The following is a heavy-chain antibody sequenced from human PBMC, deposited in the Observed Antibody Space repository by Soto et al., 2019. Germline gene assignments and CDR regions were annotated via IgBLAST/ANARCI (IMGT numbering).Heavy chain of an antibody. CDR2: IYPGDSDT. Sequence: NNPGESLKISCKGSGYSFTSYWIGWVRQMPGKGLEWMGIIYPGDSDTRYSPSFQGQVTISADKSISTAYLQWSSLKASDTAMYYCARLPYSSGWYVGVHGMDVWGQGTTVTVSS. CDR1: GYSFTSYW. D-gene: IGHD6-19*01. V-gene: IGHV5-51*01. CDR3: ARLPYSSGWYVGVHGMDV. J-gene: IGHJ6*02.